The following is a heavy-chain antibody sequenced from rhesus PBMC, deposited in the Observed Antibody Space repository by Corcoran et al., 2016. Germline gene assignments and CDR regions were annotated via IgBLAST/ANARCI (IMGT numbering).Heavy chain of an antibody. CDR2: VDPEDDEP. CDR3: ATGGG. V-gene: IGHV1-111*02. Sequence: VQLVQSGAEVKKPGSSVKVSCKASGDTFTDYYLHWVRQAPGKGLGWSGLVDPEDDEPIHAPDFHARATPTADTSTATAYMERGSLRSEATAVYSCATGGGWGQGVLVTVSS. J-gene: IGHJ4*01. CDR1: GDTFTDYY.